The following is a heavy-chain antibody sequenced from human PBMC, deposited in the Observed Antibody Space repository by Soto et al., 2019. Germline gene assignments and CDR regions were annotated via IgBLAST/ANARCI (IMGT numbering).Heavy chain of an antibody. V-gene: IGHV1-46*01. CDR3: ARDTTYSSGWNFDY. Sequence: ASVKVSCKASGYTFTSYYMHWVRQAPGQGLEWVGIINPLGGSTNYAQKFQGRVTMTRDTSTNTVYMDLSSLRSDDTAVYYCARDTTYSSGWNFDYWGQGTLVTVSS. CDR1: GYTFTSYY. D-gene: IGHD6-19*01. CDR2: INPLGGST. J-gene: IGHJ4*02.